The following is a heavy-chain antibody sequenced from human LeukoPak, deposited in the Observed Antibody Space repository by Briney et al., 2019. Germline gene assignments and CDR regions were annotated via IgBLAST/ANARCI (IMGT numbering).Heavy chain of an antibody. CDR3: TRGDRGYSYGY. CDR2: INSDGSNT. V-gene: IGHV3-74*01. CDR1: GFTFSSYW. Sequence: GGSLRLSCAASGFTFSSYWMHWVRQAPGKGLVWVSRINSDGSNTNYADSVKGRFTISRDNAGNTLYLEVSRLRAEDTAVYYCTRGDRGYSYGYWGQGTLVTVSS. J-gene: IGHJ4*02. D-gene: IGHD5-18*01.